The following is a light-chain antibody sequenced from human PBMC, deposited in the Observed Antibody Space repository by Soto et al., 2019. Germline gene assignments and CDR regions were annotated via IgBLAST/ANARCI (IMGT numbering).Light chain of an antibody. V-gene: IGKV1-9*01. CDR3: QQRHSYPIT. Sequence: DIQLTQSPSFLSASVGDRVTITCRASQGISYYLAWYQQKPGKAPKLLIHTASTLQGGVPSRFSGSGSGTEFTLTISSLQPEDFASYYCQQRHSYPITFGQGTRLEIK. CDR1: QGISYY. CDR2: TAS. J-gene: IGKJ5*01.